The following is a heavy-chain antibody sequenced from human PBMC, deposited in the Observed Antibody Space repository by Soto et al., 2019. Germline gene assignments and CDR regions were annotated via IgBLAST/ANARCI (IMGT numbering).Heavy chain of an antibody. CDR3: ATLNSFGSDY. V-gene: IGHV3-74*01. Sequence: GSLRLSCAASGFTFSSYWMHWVRQTAGKGLVWVSQINSDGSATRYADSVKGRFTISRDNAKNTVYLQMNSLGAEDTAVYHCATLNSFGSDYWGQGTLVTVSS. D-gene: IGHD5-18*01. CDR1: GFTFSSYW. J-gene: IGHJ4*02. CDR2: INSDGSAT.